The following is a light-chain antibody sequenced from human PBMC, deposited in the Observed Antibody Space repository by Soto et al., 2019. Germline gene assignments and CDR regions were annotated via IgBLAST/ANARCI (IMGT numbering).Light chain of an antibody. CDR3: TAWDDSLRAVL. CDR2: GND. V-gene: IGLV1-44*01. CDR1: SSNIGSNT. Sequence: QSLLTQPPSASGTPGHRVTISCSGGSSNIGSNTVNWYQHLPGAAPNLLIYGNDQRPSGVPDRFSGSKYGTSVFLAISGLQSEDEADDYCTAWDDSLRAVLFGGGTKLTVL. J-gene: IGLJ2*01.